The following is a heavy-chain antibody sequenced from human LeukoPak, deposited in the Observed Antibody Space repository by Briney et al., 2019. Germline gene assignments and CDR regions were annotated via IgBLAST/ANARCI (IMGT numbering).Heavy chain of an antibody. CDR2: IKPNSGGR. D-gene: IGHD1-26*01. Sequence: GASVKVSCKASGYTFTGYYMYWVRQAPGEGREWMGWIKPNSGGRKYAQKFQGRVTMTRDTSISTAYMELSRLRSDDTPGYYGARDRGGSGSYRGWCDPWGQGTLVTVSS. V-gene: IGHV1-2*02. J-gene: IGHJ5*02. CDR3: ARDRGGSGSYRGWCDP. CDR1: GYTFTGYY.